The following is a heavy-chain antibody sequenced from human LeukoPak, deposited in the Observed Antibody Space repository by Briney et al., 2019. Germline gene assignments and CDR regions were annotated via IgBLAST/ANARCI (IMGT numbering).Heavy chain of an antibody. CDR2: ISYDGSNK. CDR1: GFTFSSYV. V-gene: IGHV3-30*03. Sequence: GGSLRLSCAASGFTFSSYVMHWVRQAPGKGLEWVAVISYDGSNKYYADSVKGRFTISRDNSKNTLYLQVNSLRAEDTAVYYCARDNLGLVAWDSSGYDAFDIWGQGTMVTVSS. D-gene: IGHD3-22*01. CDR3: ARDNLGLVAWDSSGYDAFDI. J-gene: IGHJ3*02.